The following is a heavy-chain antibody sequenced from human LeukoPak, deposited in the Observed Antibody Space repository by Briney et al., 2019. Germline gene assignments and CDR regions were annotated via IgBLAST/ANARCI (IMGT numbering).Heavy chain of an antibody. J-gene: IGHJ5*02. V-gene: IGHV4-39*01. CDR1: GGSISSSSYY. Sequence: SETLSLTCTVSGGSISSSSYYWGWIRQPPGMGLGWIGSINYSGSTYYNPSLKSRVTISVDTSKNQFSLKLSSVSAADTAVYYCARRRSGRNWFDPWGQGTLVTVSS. D-gene: IGHD3-10*01. CDR3: ARRRSGRNWFDP. CDR2: INYSGST.